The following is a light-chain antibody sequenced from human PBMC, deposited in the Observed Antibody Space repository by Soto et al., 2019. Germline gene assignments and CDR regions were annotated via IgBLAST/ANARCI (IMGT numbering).Light chain of an antibody. V-gene: IGKV3-11*01. Sequence: EIVLTQSPATLSLSPVERATLSCRASQSVSIYLLWYQQKPGQTPRLLIYDASNRATGIPARFGGSGSETDFTLTISSLEPEDFAVYYCQHRMNWPLNCGQGTRREIK. CDR3: QHRMNWPLN. CDR1: QSVSIY. CDR2: DAS. J-gene: IGKJ5*01.